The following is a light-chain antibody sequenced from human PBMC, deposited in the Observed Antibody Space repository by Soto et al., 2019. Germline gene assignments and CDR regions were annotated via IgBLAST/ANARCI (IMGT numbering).Light chain of an antibody. J-gene: IGLJ2*01. CDR2: EVS. CDR1: SNDVGAYIY. CDR3: SSYTGSSTNTVV. V-gene: IGLV2-14*01. Sequence: QSALTQPASVSGSPGQSITISCTGTSNDVGAYIYVSWYQQHPGKAPKLMIFEVSNRPSGVSNRFSGSKSGNTASLTISGLQAEDEAEYYCSSYTGSSTNTVVFGGGTQLTVL.